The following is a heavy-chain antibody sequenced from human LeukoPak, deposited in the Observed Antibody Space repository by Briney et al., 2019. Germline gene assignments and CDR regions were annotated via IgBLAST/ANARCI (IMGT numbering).Heavy chain of an antibody. J-gene: IGHJ3*02. CDR1: GFTFSSYA. CDR3: AKRPRDTSGYYLGAFDI. CDR2: ISHDGSNK. Sequence: GRSLRLSCAASGFTFSSYAMHWVRQAPGKGLEWVAVISHDGSNKYYADSVKGRFTISRDNSKNTLYLQMNSLRAEDTAVYYCAKRPRDTSGYYLGAFDIWGQGTMVTVSS. D-gene: IGHD3-22*01. V-gene: IGHV3-30*07.